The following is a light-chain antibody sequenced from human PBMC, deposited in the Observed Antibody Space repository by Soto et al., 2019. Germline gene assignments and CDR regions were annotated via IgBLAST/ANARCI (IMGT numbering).Light chain of an antibody. J-gene: IGLJ2*01. CDR3: QSWDNSLSGVV. CDR1: SSNIGAGYD. Sequence: QSVLTQPPSVSGAPGQRVTVPCTGSSSNIGAGYDVHWYQQLPGTAPKLLIYGDSNRPSGVPDRFSGSKSGTSASLAITGLQAEDEADYYCQSWDNSLSGVVFGGGTKLTVL. V-gene: IGLV1-40*01. CDR2: GDS.